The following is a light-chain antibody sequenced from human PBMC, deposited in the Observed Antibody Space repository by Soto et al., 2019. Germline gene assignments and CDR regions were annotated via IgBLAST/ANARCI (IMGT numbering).Light chain of an antibody. CDR3: VLYMVSDIVV. CDR2: ATN. J-gene: IGLJ2*01. CDR1: SGSVSTSYY. V-gene: IGLV8-61*01. Sequence: QIVVTQEPSFSVSPGETVTLTCGVNSGSVSTSYYPGWYQQTPGQAPRTLIYATNKRSSGVPDRFSGSILGNKAALTITGAQADDESDYYCVLYMVSDIVVFGGGTKLTV.